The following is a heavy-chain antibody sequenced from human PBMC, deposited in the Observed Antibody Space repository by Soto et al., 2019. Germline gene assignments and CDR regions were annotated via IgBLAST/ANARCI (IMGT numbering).Heavy chain of an antibody. CDR1: GGSFSGYY. J-gene: IGHJ5*02. D-gene: IGHD6-13*01. Sequence: SETLSLTFAVYGGSFSGYYWSWIRQPPGKGLEWIGEINHSGSTNYTPSLKSRVTISVDTSKNQFSLKLSSVTAADTAVYYCARGLGLIAAVRFDPWGQGTLVTVSS. V-gene: IGHV4-34*01. CDR2: INHSGST. CDR3: ARGLGLIAAVRFDP.